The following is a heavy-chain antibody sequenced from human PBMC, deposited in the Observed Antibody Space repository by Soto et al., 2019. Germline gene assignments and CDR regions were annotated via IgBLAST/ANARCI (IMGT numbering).Heavy chain of an antibody. CDR3: ARVRSTGSGYFDY. Sequence: GGSLRLSCAASDFTFSIYTMTWVRQAPGKGLEWVSSISDSSSYIYYADSVKGRFTISRDNAKNALYLQMNSLRPEDTAVYYCARVRSTGSGYFDYWDPGTLVTVSS. CDR2: ISDSSSYI. D-gene: IGHD1-1*01. CDR1: DFTFSIYT. J-gene: IGHJ4*02. V-gene: IGHV3-21*06.